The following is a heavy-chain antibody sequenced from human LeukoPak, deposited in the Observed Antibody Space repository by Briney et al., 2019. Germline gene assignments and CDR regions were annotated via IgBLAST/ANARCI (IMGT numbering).Heavy chain of an antibody. J-gene: IGHJ4*02. D-gene: IGHD1-26*01. CDR2: IIPIFGTA. Sequence: SVKVSCKASGGTFSSYAISWVRQAPGQGLEWMGGIIPIFGTANYAQKFQGRVTITADESTSTAYMELSSLRSEDTAVYYCASLLPGGGGTGPVLFDYWGQGTLVTVSS. V-gene: IGHV1-69*13. CDR1: GGTFSSYA. CDR3: ASLLPGGGGTGPVLFDY.